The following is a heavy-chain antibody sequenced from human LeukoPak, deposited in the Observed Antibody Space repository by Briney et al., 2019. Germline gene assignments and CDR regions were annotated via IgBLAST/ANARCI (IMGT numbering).Heavy chain of an antibody. V-gene: IGHV1-18*01. J-gene: IGHJ4*02. Sequence: ASVKVSCKASGYTFTSYGISWVRQAPGQGLEWMGWISAYNGNTNYAQKLQGRVTTTTDTSTSTAYMELRSLRSDDTAVYYCARVHTMVRGVIRGPLDYWGQGTLVTVSS. CDR3: ARVHTMVRGVIRGPLDY. CDR1: GYTFTSYG. D-gene: IGHD3-10*01. CDR2: ISAYNGNT.